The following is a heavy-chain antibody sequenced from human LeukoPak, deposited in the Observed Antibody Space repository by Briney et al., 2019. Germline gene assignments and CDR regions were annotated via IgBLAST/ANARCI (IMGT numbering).Heavy chain of an antibody. CDR1: RFTFSSYG. V-gene: IGHV3-23*01. D-gene: IGHD2/OR15-2a*01. CDR2: ISGGGGSI. Sequence: GGSLRLSCAGSRFTFSSYGMRWVRQAPGKGLEWVSGISGGGGSISYADSVRGRFTISRDNSRNTVYLQMSSLRAEDTAVYYCAKAIGFLDAFDVWGQGTMVTVSS. CDR3: AKAIGFLDAFDV. J-gene: IGHJ3*01.